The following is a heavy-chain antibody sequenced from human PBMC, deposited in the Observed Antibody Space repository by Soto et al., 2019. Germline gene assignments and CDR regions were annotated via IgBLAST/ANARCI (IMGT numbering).Heavy chain of an antibody. D-gene: IGHD3-22*01. Sequence: QVQLVQSGAEVKKPGSSVKVSCKASGGTFSSYAISWVRQAPGQGLEWMGGIIPIFGTANYAQKFQGRGTITADESTSTAYMELSSLRSEDTAVYYCASIDAAYYYDSSGYSDGFSYGMDVWGQGTTVTVSS. V-gene: IGHV1-69*01. CDR2: IIPIFGTA. CDR3: ASIDAAYYYDSSGYSDGFSYGMDV. J-gene: IGHJ6*02. CDR1: GGTFSSYA.